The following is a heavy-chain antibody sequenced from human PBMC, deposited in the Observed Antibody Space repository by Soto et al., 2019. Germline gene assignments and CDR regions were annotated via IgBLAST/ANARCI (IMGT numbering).Heavy chain of an antibody. CDR2: ISTSIDAT. CDR1: GFAFSNYA. CDR3: AKDRTVAAPTFDY. Sequence: EVQLLESGGGLVQPGGSLRLSCAASGFAFSNYAMHWVRQAPGKGLEWVSSISTSIDATYYADSVKGRFTISRDDSKNTLYLQMNSLRAEDSAVYYCAKDRTVAAPTFDYWGQGTQVTVSS. V-gene: IGHV3-23*01. J-gene: IGHJ4*02. D-gene: IGHD6-6*01.